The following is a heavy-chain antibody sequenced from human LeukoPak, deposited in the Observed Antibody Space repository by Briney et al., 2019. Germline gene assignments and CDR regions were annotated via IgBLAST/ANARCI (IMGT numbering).Heavy chain of an antibody. Sequence: SETLSLTCTVSGGSISSGGYYWSWIRQHPGKGLEWIGYIYCSGSTYYNPSLKSRVTISVDTSKNQFSLKLSSVTAADTAVYYCARGDRPLRHFDYWGQGTLVTVSS. CDR2: IYCSGST. J-gene: IGHJ4*02. D-gene: IGHD3-16*01. CDR3: ARGDRPLRHFDY. V-gene: IGHV4-31*03. CDR1: GGSISSGGYY.